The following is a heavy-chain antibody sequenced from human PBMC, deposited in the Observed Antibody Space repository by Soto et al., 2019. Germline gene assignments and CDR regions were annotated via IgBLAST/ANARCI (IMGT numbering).Heavy chain of an antibody. Sequence: GASVKVSCKASGYTFTTYYMHWVRQAPGQRLEWMGWINAGNGNTKYSQKFQGRVTITRDTSASTAYMELSSLRSEDTAVYYCARGPGGPDGPGDYWGQGTLVTVSS. D-gene: IGHD2-15*01. J-gene: IGHJ4*02. V-gene: IGHV1-3*01. CDR1: GYTFTTYY. CDR3: ARGPGGPDGPGDY. CDR2: INAGNGNT.